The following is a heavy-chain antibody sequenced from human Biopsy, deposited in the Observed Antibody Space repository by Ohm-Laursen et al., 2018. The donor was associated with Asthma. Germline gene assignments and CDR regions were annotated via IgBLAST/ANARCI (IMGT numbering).Heavy chain of an antibody. CDR2: ISYDGSNK. Sequence: PRLSCTASGFTFSSYGMHWVRQAPGKGLEWVAVISYDGSNKYYADSVKGRFTISRDNSKNTLYLQMNSLRAEDTAVYYCAKESGSNYAFDIWGQGTMVTVSS. J-gene: IGHJ3*02. D-gene: IGHD1-1*01. V-gene: IGHV3-30*18. CDR1: GFTFSSYG. CDR3: AKESGSNYAFDI.